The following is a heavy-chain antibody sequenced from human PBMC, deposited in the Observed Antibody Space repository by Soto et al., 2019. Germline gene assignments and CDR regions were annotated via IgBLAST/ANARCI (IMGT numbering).Heavy chain of an antibody. CDR1: GFTFDDYT. CDR3: AKDLYYYDSSGYYYSYYGMDV. Sequence: GGSLRLSCAASGFTFDDYTMHWVRQAPGKGLEWVSLISWDGGSTYYADSVKGRLTISRDNSKNSLYLQMNSLRTEDTALYYCAKDLYYYDSSGYYYSYYGMDVWGQGTTVTVSS. V-gene: IGHV3-43*01. J-gene: IGHJ6*02. D-gene: IGHD3-22*01. CDR2: ISWDGGST.